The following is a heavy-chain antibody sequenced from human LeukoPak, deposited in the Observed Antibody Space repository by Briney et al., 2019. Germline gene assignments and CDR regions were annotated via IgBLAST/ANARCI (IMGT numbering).Heavy chain of an antibody. CDR1: GFTFSIYW. CDR2: INQDGGKK. J-gene: IGHJ4*02. CDR3: ARDWAGGDDY. D-gene: IGHD1-14*01. Sequence: GGSLRLSCAASGFTFSIYWMTWVRQDPGKGLEWVANINQDGGKKNYVDSVKGRFTISRDDTKNSLYLQMNSLRAEDTALYYCARDWAGGDDYWGQGTLVTVSS. V-gene: IGHV3-7*01.